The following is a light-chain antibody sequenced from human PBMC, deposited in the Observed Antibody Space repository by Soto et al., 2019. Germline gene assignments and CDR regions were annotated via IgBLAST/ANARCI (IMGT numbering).Light chain of an antibody. CDR2: TDT. CDR3: SSYAVTNIFV. Sequence: QSVLTQPPSASGTPGQRVTLSCSGSSSNIGNNYVYWYQQIPGTAPKLLIYTDTHRPSGVPDRFSGSKSGSTASLTVSGLQAEDEAEYYCSSYAVTNIFVFGTGTKLTVL. J-gene: IGLJ1*01. CDR1: SSNIGNNY. V-gene: IGLV1-47*02.